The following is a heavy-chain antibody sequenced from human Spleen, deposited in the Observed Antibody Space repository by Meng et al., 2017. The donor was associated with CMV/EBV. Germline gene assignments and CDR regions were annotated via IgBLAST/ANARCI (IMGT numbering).Heavy chain of an antibody. D-gene: IGHD2-2*01. J-gene: IGHJ4*02. CDR1: GFNFNSYT. Sequence: GESLKISCEGFGFNFNSYTMDWVRQAPGRGLEWVSAISSGSHYIYYADSVKGRFTISRDNAKNSLYLQMNSLRAEDTAVYYCATTRYCSSTNCPAGGYWGQGTLVTVSS. V-gene: IGHV3-21*01. CDR2: ISSGSHYI. CDR3: ATTRYCSSTNCPAGGY.